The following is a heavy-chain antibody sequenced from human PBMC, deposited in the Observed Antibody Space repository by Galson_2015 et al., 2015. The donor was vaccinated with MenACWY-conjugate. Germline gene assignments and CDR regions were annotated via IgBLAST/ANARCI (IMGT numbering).Heavy chain of an antibody. CDR3: ARVVAAAVQWFDP. V-gene: IGHV4-34*01. D-gene: IGHD6-13*01. CDR1: GGSFSGYY. CDR2: INHSGST. Sequence: SETLSLTCAVYGGSFSGYYWSWIRQPPGKGLEWIGEINHSGSTNYNPSLKSRVTISVDTSKNQFSLKLSSVTAADTAVYYCARVVAAAVQWFDPWGQGTLVTVSS. J-gene: IGHJ5*02.